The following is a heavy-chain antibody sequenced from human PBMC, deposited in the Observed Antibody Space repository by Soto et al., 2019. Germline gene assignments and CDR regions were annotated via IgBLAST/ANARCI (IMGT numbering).Heavy chain of an antibody. D-gene: IGHD6-13*01. Sequence: PSETLSLTCSVSGGSLSDGDYFWSWIRQPPGKGLEWIGHIYHRGNTYTNPSLKSRLTISVDTSKNQFSLNLNSVTAADTAVYYCASELSGTKIGQWGQETPLTISS. V-gene: IGHV4-30-4*01. CDR2: IYHRGNT. CDR3: ASELSGTKIGQ. J-gene: IGHJ4*02. CDR1: GGSLSDGDYF.